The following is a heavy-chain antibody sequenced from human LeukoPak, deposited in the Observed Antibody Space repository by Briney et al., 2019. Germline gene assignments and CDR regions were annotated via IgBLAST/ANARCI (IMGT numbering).Heavy chain of an antibody. Sequence: SETLSLTCTVSGGSISSYYWSWIRQPAGKGLEWIGRIYTSGSTNCNPSLKSRVTMSVDTSKNQFSLKLSSVTAADTAVYYCAREGRDGYNRRKSFDYWGQGTLVTVSS. CDR1: GGSISSYY. V-gene: IGHV4-4*07. CDR2: IYTSGST. J-gene: IGHJ4*02. CDR3: AREGRDGYNRRKSFDY. D-gene: IGHD5-24*01.